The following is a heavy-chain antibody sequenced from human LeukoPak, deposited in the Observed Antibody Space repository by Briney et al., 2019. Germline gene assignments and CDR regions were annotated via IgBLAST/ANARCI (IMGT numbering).Heavy chain of an antibody. V-gene: IGHV1-46*01. CDR3: AREVMDNLRFDY. D-gene: IGHD1-14*01. CDR1: GYTFASYY. CDR2: INPSGGDT. Sequence: ASVKVSCKASGYTFASYYMHWVRQAPGQGLEWMGIINPSGGDTSYAQKFQGRLTMTRDTSTNTVYMELTSLRSEDTAVYYCAREVMDNLRFDYWGQGTLVTVSS. J-gene: IGHJ4*02.